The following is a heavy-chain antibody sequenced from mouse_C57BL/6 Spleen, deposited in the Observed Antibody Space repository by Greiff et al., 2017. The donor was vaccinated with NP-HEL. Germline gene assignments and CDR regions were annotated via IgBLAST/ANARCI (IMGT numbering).Heavy chain of an antibody. Sequence: VQLQQSGAELVRPGASVKLSCTASGFNIKDYYMHWVKQRPEQGLEWIGRLDPEDGDTEYAPKFQGKATMTADTSSNTAYLQLSSLTSEDTAVYYCTTLNYYGSSSGYFDYWGQGTTLTVSS. CDR2: LDPEDGDT. D-gene: IGHD1-1*01. CDR1: GFNIKDYY. V-gene: IGHV14-1*01. CDR3: TTLNYYGSSSGYFDY. J-gene: IGHJ2*01.